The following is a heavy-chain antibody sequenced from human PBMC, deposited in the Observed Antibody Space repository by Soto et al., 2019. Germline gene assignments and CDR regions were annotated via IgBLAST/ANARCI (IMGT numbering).Heavy chain of an antibody. Sequence: QVQLQESGPGQVKPSETLFLTCTVSGGSVSSGTYYWSWIRQPAGKGLEWMGYIYRGSPNYNPSLESRATISVATSRTQFSLMLRSVTAADTAVYYCSRDQGLGAGYFALWGRGTLVTVSS. CDR3: SRDQGLGAGYFAL. D-gene: IGHD7-27*01. CDR2: IYRGSP. CDR1: GGSVSSGTYY. V-gene: IGHV4-61*01. J-gene: IGHJ2*01.